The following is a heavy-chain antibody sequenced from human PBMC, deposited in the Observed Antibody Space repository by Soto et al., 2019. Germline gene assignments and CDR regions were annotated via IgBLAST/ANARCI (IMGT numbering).Heavy chain of an antibody. CDR1: GYTFTDFF. CDR3: AKDKILPATIYGGAYNCFDP. J-gene: IGHJ5*02. Sequence: ASVKVSCKAYGYTFTDFFLHWLRQAPGQGLEWMGWINPNSGATNYAQKFQGRVTMTRDTSVNTAYMELSRLRSDDTAVYYCAKDKILPATIYGGAYNCFDPWGQGTLVTVSS. D-gene: IGHD5-12*01. V-gene: IGHV1-2*02. CDR2: INPNSGAT.